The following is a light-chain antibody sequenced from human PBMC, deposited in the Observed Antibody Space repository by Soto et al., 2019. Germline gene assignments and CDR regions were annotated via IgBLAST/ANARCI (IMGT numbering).Light chain of an antibody. CDR2: DAS. CDR3: HQYHSYPPT. J-gene: IGKJ4*01. V-gene: IGKV1-5*01. CDR1: QSISKW. Sequence: DIQMTQSPSTLSASVGDRVTITCRASQSISKWVGRYKQKRGRAPKLLIFDASSLDSGVPSRFSGSGSETEFTLTISGLQPDDFATYYCHQYHSYPPTFGGGTTVEIK.